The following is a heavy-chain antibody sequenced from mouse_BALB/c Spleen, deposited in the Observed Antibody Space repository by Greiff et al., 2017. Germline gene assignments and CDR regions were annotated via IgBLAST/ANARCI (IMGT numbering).Heavy chain of an antibody. J-gene: IGHJ2*01. D-gene: IGHD1-1*01. V-gene: IGHV3-2*02. CDR2: ISYSGST. CDR3: ARHYYYGSSFYYFDY. Sequence: EVKLVESGPGLVKPSQSLSLTCTVTGYSITSDYAWNWIRQFPGNKLEWMGYISYSGSTSYNPSLKSRISITRDTSKNQFFLQLNSVTTEDTATYYCARHYYYGSSFYYFDYWGQGTTLTVSS. CDR1: GYSITSDYA.